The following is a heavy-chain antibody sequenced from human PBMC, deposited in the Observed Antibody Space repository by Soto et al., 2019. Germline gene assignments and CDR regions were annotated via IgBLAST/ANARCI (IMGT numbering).Heavy chain of an antibody. CDR3: AKGTEPVDGNYCDL. V-gene: IGHV3-23*01. Sequence: EVQLLESGGDLVQPGGSLRLSCVASGFTFSRYAMNWVRQAPGKGLEWVSTISGSGSSTSYADSVKGRFSISRDNPKITLFLQMNSLRAEDTAVYYCAKGTEPVDGNYCDLWSRCTLVTVSS. J-gene: IGHJ2*01. CDR1: GFTFSRYA. D-gene: IGHD6-19*01. CDR2: ISGSGSST.